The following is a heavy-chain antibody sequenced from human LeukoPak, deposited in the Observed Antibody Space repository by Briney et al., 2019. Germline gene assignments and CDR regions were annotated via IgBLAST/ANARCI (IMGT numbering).Heavy chain of an antibody. Sequence: ASVKVSCKASGYTFTSYYMHWVRQAPGQGPEWMGIINPSGGSTSYAQKFQGRVTMTRDTSTSTVYMELSSLRSEDTAVYYCAREGVTVRYLDYWGQGTLVTVSS. V-gene: IGHV1-46*01. CDR2: INPSGGST. D-gene: IGHD4-11*01. J-gene: IGHJ4*02. CDR3: AREGVTVRYLDY. CDR1: GYTFTSYY.